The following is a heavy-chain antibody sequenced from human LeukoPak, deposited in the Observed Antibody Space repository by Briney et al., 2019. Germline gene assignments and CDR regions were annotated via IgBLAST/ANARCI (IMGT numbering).Heavy chain of an antibody. V-gene: IGHV3-48*01. D-gene: IGHD7-27*01. CDR2: ISSSSSSI. J-gene: IGHJ4*02. Sequence: AGGSLRLSCAASGFTFSSYSMNWVRQAPGKGLEWVSYISSSSSSIYYTDSVKGRFTISRDNAKNSLYLQMNSLRAEDTAVYYCARDRSGDRYFDYWGQGTLVTVPS. CDR1: GFTFSSYS. CDR3: ARDRSGDRYFDY.